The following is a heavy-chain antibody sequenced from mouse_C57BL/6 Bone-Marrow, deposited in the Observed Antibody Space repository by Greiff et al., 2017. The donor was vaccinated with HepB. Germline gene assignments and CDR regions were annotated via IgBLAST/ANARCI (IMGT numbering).Heavy chain of an antibody. D-gene: IGHD1-2*01. Sequence: QVQLQQPGAELVMPGASVKLSCKASGYTFTSYWMHWVKQRPGQGLEWIGEIDPSDSYTNYNQKFKGKSTLTVDKSSSTAYMQLSSLTSEDSAVYYCAREHYFYFDYWGQGTTLTVSS. CDR3: AREHYFYFDY. CDR1: GYTFTSYW. J-gene: IGHJ2*01. CDR2: IDPSDSYT. V-gene: IGHV1-69*01.